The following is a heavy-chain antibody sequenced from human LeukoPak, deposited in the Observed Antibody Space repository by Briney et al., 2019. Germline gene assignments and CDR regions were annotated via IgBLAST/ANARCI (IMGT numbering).Heavy chain of an antibody. CDR3: AKVHCSSTSCYTGFYYYYGMDV. V-gene: IGHV3-7*03. Sequence: GGSLRLSCAASGFTFSSYWMSWVRQAPGKGLEWVANIKQDGSEKYYADSVKGRFTISRDNAKNSLYLQMNSLRAEDTALYYCAKVHCSSTSCYTGFYYYYGMDVWGQGTTVTVSS. J-gene: IGHJ6*02. D-gene: IGHD2-2*02. CDR2: IKQDGSEK. CDR1: GFTFSSYW.